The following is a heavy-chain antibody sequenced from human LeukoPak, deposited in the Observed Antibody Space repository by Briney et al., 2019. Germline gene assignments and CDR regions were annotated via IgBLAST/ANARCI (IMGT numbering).Heavy chain of an antibody. Sequence: PSETLSLTRTVSGGSISSSNHYWGWIRQPPGQGLEWIGSIYYSGSIYYNPSLKSRVTISVDTSKNQFSLKLSSVTAAVTAVYYCAVAYGMDVWGQGTTVTVSS. D-gene: IGHD5-12*01. CDR2: IYYSGSI. J-gene: IGHJ6*02. V-gene: IGHV4-39*01. CDR1: GGSISSSNHY. CDR3: AVAYGMDV.